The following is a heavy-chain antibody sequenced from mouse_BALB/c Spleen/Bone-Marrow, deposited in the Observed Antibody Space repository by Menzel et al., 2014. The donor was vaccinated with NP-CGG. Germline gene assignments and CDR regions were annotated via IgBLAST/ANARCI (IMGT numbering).Heavy chain of an antibody. J-gene: IGHJ2*01. Sequence: EVKLVETGGGLVQPGGSMKLSCAASGFTFXDAWMDWVRQSPEKGLDWVAEIRSKANNHAAFYAESVKGRFTISRDDSKSCVYLQMNTLRAEDAGIYYCVRNYGSYLYWGQGTTLTVSS. CDR1: GFTFXDAW. CDR2: IRSKANNHAA. CDR3: VRNYGSYLY. D-gene: IGHD2-1*01. V-gene: IGHV6-6*01.